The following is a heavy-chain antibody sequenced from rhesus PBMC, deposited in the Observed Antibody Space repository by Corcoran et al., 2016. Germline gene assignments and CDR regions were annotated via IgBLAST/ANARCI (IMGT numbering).Heavy chain of an antibody. V-gene: IGHV3S5*01. CDR2: INNGGGGT. D-gene: IGHD2-39*01. CDR3: AKRPIVGSYFDY. CDR1: GFSFSSYA. J-gene: IGHJ4*01. Sequence: EVQLVESGGGVVQPGGSLSLSCAASGFSFSSYAMNWVRQAPGKGLEWVSYINNGGGGTDYADTVRGRFTISRDNSKNTLSLQMNSLRTEDTAVYYCAKRPIVGSYFDYWGQGVLVTVSS.